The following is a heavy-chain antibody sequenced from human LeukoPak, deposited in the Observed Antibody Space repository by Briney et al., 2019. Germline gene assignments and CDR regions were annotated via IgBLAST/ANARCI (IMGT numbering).Heavy chain of an antibody. J-gene: IGHJ6*02. CDR2: MNPNSGNT. V-gene: IGHV1-8*01. CDR1: GYTFTSYD. CDR3: ARVMTTVTTGGFYGMDV. Sequence: ASVKVSCKASGYTFTSYDISWVRQATGQGLEWMGWMNPNSGNTGYAQKFQGRVTMTRNTSISTAYMELSSLRSEDTAVYYCARVMTTVTTGGFYGMDVWGQGTTVTVSS. D-gene: IGHD4-17*01.